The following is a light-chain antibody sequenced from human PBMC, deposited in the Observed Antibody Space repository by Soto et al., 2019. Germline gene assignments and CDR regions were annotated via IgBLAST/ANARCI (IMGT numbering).Light chain of an antibody. CDR1: QTFSSH. V-gene: IGKV3-11*01. Sequence: EIVLTQSPATLSLSPGERATLSCRASQTFSSHLAWYQQKPGQAPRLLIYDASKRATGIPARFSGRGSGTDFPLTLSICELEDFAVYSCQQRSNWPPLITFGQGTRLEIK. CDR3: QQRSNWPPLIT. J-gene: IGKJ5*01. CDR2: DAS.